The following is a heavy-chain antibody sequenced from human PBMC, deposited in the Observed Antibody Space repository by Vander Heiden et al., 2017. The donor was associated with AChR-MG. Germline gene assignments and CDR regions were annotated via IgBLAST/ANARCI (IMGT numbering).Heavy chain of an antibody. CDR2: ISYDGRTK. J-gene: IGHJ4*02. CDR1: GFTCSTYG. Sequence: QVQLVESGGGVVQPGRSLRLACAASGFTCSTYGLHWVRQAPGKGLEWVSVISYDGRTKFYADSVKGRFTISRDNSDNTVYLQVNSLRAEDTAVYYCAKEYCAGSCQSDYFDYWGQGTLVTVSS. CDR3: AKEYCAGSCQSDYFDY. V-gene: IGHV3-30*18. D-gene: IGHD2-15*01.